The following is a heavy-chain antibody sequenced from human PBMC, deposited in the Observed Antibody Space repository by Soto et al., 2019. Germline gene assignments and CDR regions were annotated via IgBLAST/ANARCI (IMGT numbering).Heavy chain of an antibody. J-gene: IGHJ6*02. CDR2: FDPEDGET. CDR1: GYTLTELS. CDR3: ATVPSVARPRYYYYGMDV. Sequence: VQLVQSGAEVKKPGASVKVSCKVSGYTLTELSMHWVRQAPGKGLEWMGGFDPEDGETIYAQKFQGRVTMTEDTSPDTAYMELSSLRSEDTAVYYCATVPSVARPRYYYYGMDVWGQGTTVTVSS. D-gene: IGHD6-19*01. V-gene: IGHV1-24*01.